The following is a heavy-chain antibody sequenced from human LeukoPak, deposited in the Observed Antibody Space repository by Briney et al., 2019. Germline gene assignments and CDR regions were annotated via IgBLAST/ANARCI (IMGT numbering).Heavy chain of an antibody. CDR1: GGSVTSGGHY. J-gene: IGHJ4*02. D-gene: IGHD3-22*01. CDR2: TYYRDST. CDR3: ARDSYDISGYRHIDY. V-gene: IGHV4-31*03. Sequence: SETLSLTCTVSGGSVTSGGHYWTWIRQHPGKALEWIGYTYYRDSTYYNPSLQSRVTISVDTSKNQFSLKLSSVTAADTAVYYCARDSYDISGYRHIDYWGQGTLVTVSS.